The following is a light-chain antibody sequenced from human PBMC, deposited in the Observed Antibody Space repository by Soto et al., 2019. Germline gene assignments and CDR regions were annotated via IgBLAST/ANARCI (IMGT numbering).Light chain of an antibody. CDR1: SSDVGAYNF. J-gene: IGLJ3*02. V-gene: IGLV2-14*03. CDR3: SSYTSTSTLV. Sequence: QSALTQPASVSGSPGQSITVSCTGTSSDVGAYNFVAWYQQHPGKAPKVILYDVSDRPSGVSSRFSGSKSGNTASLTISGLQAEDEADYYCSSYTSTSTLVFGGGTKLTVL. CDR2: DVS.